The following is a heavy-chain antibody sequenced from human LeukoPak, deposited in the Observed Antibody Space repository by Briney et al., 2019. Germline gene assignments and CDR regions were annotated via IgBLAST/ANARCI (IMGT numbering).Heavy chain of an antibody. CDR3: ARVNEVRGRTGIDY. Sequence: KTSQTLSLTCAVSGGSISSGGYSWSWIRQPPGKGLEWIGEINHSGSTNYNPSLKSRVTISVDTSKNQFSLKLSSVTAADTAVYYCARVNEVRGRTGIDYWGQGTLVTVSS. V-gene: IGHV4-30-2*01. D-gene: IGHD3-10*01. J-gene: IGHJ4*02. CDR1: GGSISSGGYS. CDR2: INHSGST.